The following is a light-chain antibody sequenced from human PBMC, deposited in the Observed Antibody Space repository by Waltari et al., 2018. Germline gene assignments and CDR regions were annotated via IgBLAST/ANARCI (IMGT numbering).Light chain of an antibody. Sequence: QSALTQPASLSGSPGQSITISCTGTSGDVVFYNYVSWYQQHPGKAPRLIIYDVSERPSGVSNRFSGSKSGNTASLTISGLQAEDEADYYCNSYTGSSSWVFGGGTKLTVL. V-gene: IGLV2-14*03. CDR3: NSYTGSSSWV. CDR2: DVS. J-gene: IGLJ3*02. CDR1: SGDVVFYNY.